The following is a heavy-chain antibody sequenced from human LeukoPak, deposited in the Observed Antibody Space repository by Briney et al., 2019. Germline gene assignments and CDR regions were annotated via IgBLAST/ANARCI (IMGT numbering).Heavy chain of an antibody. CDR2: MNPNSGNT. CDR1: GYAFTTYD. J-gene: IGHJ4*02. V-gene: IGHV1-8*01. D-gene: IGHD2-21*01. CDR3: ARNVASTGYFVY. Sequence: ASVKVSCKAPGYAFTTYDINWVRQATGQGLEWLGWMNPNSGNTGYAQKFQGRVSMTRDTSISTAYMELSSLRSEDTAVYYCARNVASTGYFVYWGQGTLVTVSS.